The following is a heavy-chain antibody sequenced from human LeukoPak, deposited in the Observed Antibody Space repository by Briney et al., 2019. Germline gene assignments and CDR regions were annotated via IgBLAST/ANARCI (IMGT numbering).Heavy chain of an antibody. D-gene: IGHD3-22*01. Sequence: PGEALRLSCAASGFTFSTYSMNWVRQPPGKGLEWVSSITTSSSYINYADSVKGRFTISRDNAKNSLYLQMNSLRAEDTAVYYCARDIGYDSSGYHFFDYWGQGTLVTVSS. J-gene: IGHJ4*02. CDR2: ITTSSSYI. V-gene: IGHV3-21*01. CDR3: ARDIGYDSSGYHFFDY. CDR1: GFTFSTYS.